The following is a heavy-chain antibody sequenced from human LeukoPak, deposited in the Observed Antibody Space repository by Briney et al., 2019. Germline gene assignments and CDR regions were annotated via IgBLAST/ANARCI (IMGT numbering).Heavy chain of an antibody. CDR2: ITPIFGTA. D-gene: IGHD3-22*01. V-gene: IGHV1-69*06. Sequence: SVKVSCKASGGTFSSYAISWVRQAPGQGLEWMGGITPIFGTANYAQKFQGRVTITADKSTSTAYMELSSLRSEDTAVYYCARQSGSKYYDSSGYYWSDYYYYMDVWGKGTTVTVSS. CDR3: ARQSGSKYYDSSGYYWSDYYYYMDV. J-gene: IGHJ6*03. CDR1: GGTFSSYA.